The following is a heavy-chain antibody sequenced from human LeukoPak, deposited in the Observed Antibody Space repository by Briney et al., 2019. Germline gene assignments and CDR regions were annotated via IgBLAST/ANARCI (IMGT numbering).Heavy chain of an antibody. D-gene: IGHD1-7*01. CDR2: ISGSGTGT. CDR3: AKEGGTGTRFDY. Sequence: GGSLRLSCAASGFTFSSSAMSWVRQAPGKGLYWVSAISGSGTGTYYADSVKGRFTISRDNSKNTLYLQMNSLRAEDTAVYYCAKEGGTGTRFDYWGQGILVTVSS. J-gene: IGHJ4*02. CDR1: GFTFSSSA. V-gene: IGHV3-23*01.